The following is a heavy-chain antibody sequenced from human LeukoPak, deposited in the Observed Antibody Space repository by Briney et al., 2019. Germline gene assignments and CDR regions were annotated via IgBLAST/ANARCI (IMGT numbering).Heavy chain of an antibody. D-gene: IGHD6-19*01. Sequence: SETLSLTCTVSGGSISSYYWSWIRQPPGKGLEWIGYIYYSGSTNYNLSLKSRVTISVDTSKNQFSLKLSSVTAADTAVYYCAGGPYSSGWYYFDYWGQGTLVTVSS. V-gene: IGHV4-59*01. CDR3: AGGPYSSGWYYFDY. J-gene: IGHJ4*02. CDR2: IYYSGST. CDR1: GGSISSYY.